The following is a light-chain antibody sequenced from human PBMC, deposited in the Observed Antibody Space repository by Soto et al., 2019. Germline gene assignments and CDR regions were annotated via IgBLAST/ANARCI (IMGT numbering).Light chain of an antibody. CDR2: GAS. V-gene: IGKV1-9*01. CDR3: QQLNTYQIT. CDR1: QGISSY. J-gene: IGKJ5*01. Sequence: IQLTQSPSSLSASVGDRVTITCRASQGISSYLAWYQQKPGKAPKLLIYGASTLEGGVPFRFSGSGSGTDFTLIISSVQPEDFDTYYCQQLNTYQITFGQGTRLEIK.